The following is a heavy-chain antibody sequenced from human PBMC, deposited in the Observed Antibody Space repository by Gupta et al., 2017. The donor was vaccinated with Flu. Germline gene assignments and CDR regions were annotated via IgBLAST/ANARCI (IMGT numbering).Heavy chain of an antibody. D-gene: IGHD5-24*01. J-gene: IGHJ2*01. CDR1: GGSISSYF. CDR2: IYYSGST. CDR3: ARPRRDGYNFYWYFDL. Sequence: QVQLQESGPGLVKPSETLSLTCTVSGGSISSYFWSWIRQPPGKGLEWIGYIYYSGSTNYNPSLKSRVTISVDTSKNQYSLKLSSVTAADTAVYYCARPRRDGYNFYWYFDLWGRGTLVTVSS. V-gene: IGHV4-59*08.